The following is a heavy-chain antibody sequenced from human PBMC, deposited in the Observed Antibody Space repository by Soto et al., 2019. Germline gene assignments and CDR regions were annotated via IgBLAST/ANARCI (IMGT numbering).Heavy chain of an antibody. J-gene: IGHJ6*02. Sequence: QVQLVESGGGVVQPGGSLRLCCEVSGFSFRSFGMHWVRQAPGKGLEWVTVISHEGSYKHYADSVKGRFTISRDDSKNTLYLQMNILRAEDTAVYYCAKEGGYGDRIADDYYYYRMDVWGQGTTVTVSS. CDR2: ISHEGSYK. CDR1: GFSFRSFG. V-gene: IGHV3-30*18. CDR3: AKEGGYGDRIADDYYYYRMDV. D-gene: IGHD4-17*01.